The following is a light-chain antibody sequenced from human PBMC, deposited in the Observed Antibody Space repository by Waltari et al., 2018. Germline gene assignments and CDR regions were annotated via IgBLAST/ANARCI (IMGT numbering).Light chain of an antibody. CDR2: TAS. V-gene: IGKV1-39*01. CDR3: QHSYRPPYI. Sequence: DIQMTQSPSSLSASVGDRVTITCRAGESISRLLNWYQQKTGEAPKLLIYTASSLQIGVPSRFSGSGSETDFTLTISSLQPEDFATYYCQHSYRPPYIFGQGTKLEIK. CDR1: ESISRL. J-gene: IGKJ2*01.